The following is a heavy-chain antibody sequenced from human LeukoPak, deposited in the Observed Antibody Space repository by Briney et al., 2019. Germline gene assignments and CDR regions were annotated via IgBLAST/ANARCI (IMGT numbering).Heavy chain of an antibody. Sequence: GGSLRLSCAASGFTFSSYAMSWVRQAPGKGLEWVSAISGSGGSTCYADSVKGRFTISRDNSKNTLYLQMNSLRAEDTAVYYCAKDSTIVVVPAAIGPNFFDYWGQGTLVTVSS. V-gene: IGHV3-23*01. D-gene: IGHD2-2*01. CDR3: AKDSTIVVVPAAIGPNFFDY. CDR2: ISGSGGST. CDR1: GFTFSSYA. J-gene: IGHJ4*02.